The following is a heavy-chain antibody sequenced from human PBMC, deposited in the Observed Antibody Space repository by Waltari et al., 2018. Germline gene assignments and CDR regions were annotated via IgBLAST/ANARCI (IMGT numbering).Heavy chain of an antibody. Sequence: QVQLQESGPGLVKPSQTLSLTCAVSGSSVSSGSYYWHWIRQSAGKGLEWIGRIYTSGDTMYNPSLESRVTISVDTAKNEFSLKLDSVTAADTAVYFCARDLTAAGTRFYFDSWGQGILVTVSP. V-gene: IGHV4-61*02. CDR2: IYTSGDT. CDR3: ARDLTAAGTRFYFDS. D-gene: IGHD6-13*01. CDR1: GSSVSSGSYY. J-gene: IGHJ4*02.